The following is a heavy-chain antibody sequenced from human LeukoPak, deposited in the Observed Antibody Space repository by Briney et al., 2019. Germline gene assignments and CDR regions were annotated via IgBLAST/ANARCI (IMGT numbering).Heavy chain of an antibody. D-gene: IGHD4-17*01. V-gene: IGHV3-23*01. CDR3: AKDSTVTTD. CDR2: ISGSGDDT. J-gene: IGHJ4*02. CDR1: GFTFSNYA. Sequence: GGSLRLSCAASGFTFSNYAMSWVRQAPGKGLDWVSGISGSGDDTYYADSVKGRFTISRDKSKNTLYLQMNSLRAEDTAVYYCAKDSTVTTDWGQGTLVTVSS.